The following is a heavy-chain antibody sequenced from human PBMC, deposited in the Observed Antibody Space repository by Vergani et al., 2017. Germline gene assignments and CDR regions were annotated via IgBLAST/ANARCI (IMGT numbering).Heavy chain of an antibody. Sequence: EVQLLESGGGLVQPGGSLRLSCAASGFTFSSYAMSWVRQAPGKGLEWVSAISGSGGSTYYADSVKGRFTISRDNAKNSLYLQMNGLRAEDTAVYYCARGNTGXFDYWGQGTLVTVSS. CDR2: ISGSGGST. J-gene: IGHJ4*02. D-gene: IGHD4-17*01. V-gene: IGHV3-23*01. CDR1: GFTFSSYA. CDR3: ARGNTGXFDY.